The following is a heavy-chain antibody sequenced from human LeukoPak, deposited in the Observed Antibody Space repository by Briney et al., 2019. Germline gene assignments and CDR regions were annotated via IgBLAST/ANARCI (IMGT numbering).Heavy chain of an antibody. D-gene: IGHD2-21*01. CDR2: INSDGSST. Sequence: GGSLRLSCAASGFTFSSAWMHWVRQTPGKGLVWVSRINSDGSSTNDADSVKGRFTISRDNAKNMVNLQMNSLRAEDTAIYYCTRDYSYAMAVWGQGTTVTVSS. CDR3: TRDYSYAMAV. CDR1: GFTFSSAW. V-gene: IGHV3-74*01. J-gene: IGHJ6*02.